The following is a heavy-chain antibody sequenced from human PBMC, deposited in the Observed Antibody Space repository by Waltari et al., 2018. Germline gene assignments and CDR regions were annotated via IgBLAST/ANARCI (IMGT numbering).Heavy chain of an antibody. CDR2: ISTDGSGA. J-gene: IGHJ4*02. CDR1: GLTFSSYW. Sequence: EVQLVESGGGLVQPGGSLRLACAASGLTFSSYWMHWVRQVPGKGLVWVSRISTDGSGANYADSVQGRFTSSRDNAKNILYLQMNSLRAEDTAVYYCARGPVSGSGSYYVGDYWGQGTLVTSPQ. D-gene: IGHD1-26*01. V-gene: IGHV3-74*01. CDR3: ARGPVSGSGSYYVGDY.